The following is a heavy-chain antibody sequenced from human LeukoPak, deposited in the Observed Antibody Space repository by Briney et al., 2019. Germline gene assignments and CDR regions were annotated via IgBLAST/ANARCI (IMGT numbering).Heavy chain of an antibody. CDR1: GFTFSSYG. V-gene: IGHV3-33*06. J-gene: IGHJ6*03. D-gene: IGHD5-12*01. CDR3: AKEGGYDTPYYYYMDV. CDR2: IWYDGSNK. Sequence: GGSLRLSCAASGFTFSSYGMHWVRQAPGKGLEGVAVIWYDGSNKYYADSVKGRFTISRDNSKNTLYLQMNSLRAEDTAVYYCAKEGGYDTPYYYYMDVWGKGTTVTVSS.